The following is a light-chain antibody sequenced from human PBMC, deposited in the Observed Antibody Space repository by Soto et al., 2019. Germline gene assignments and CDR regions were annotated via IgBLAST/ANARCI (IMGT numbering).Light chain of an antibody. CDR1: QSVSTN. Sequence: EIVMTQSPATLSVSPGERATLSCRASQSVSTNLAWYQQKPVQAPMLLMYGASTRATGIPARFSGSGSGTEFTLAISSLQSEDVAVYYCQQYHNSPPYTYGQGTKLEIK. CDR3: QQYHNSPPYT. J-gene: IGKJ2*01. CDR2: GAS. V-gene: IGKV3-15*01.